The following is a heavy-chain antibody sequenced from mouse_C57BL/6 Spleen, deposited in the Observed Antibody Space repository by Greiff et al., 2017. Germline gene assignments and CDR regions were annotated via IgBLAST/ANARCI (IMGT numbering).Heavy chain of an antibody. D-gene: IGHD2-4*01. J-gene: IGHJ2*01. V-gene: IGHV5-6*01. Sequence: EVQVVESGGDLVKPGGSLKLSCAASGFTFSSYGMSWVRQTPDKRLEWVATISSGGSYTYYPDSVKGRFTISRDNAKNTLYLQMSSLKSEDTAMYYCARSDYDYDYFDYWGQGTTLTVS. CDR2: ISSGGSYT. CDR1: GFTFSSYG. CDR3: ARSDYDYDYFDY.